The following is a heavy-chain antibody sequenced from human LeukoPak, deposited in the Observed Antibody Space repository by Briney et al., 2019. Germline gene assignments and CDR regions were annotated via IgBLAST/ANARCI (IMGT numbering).Heavy chain of an antibody. Sequence: SETLSLTCAVYGGSFSGYYWSWIRQPPGKGLEWIGEINHSGSTNYNPSLKSRVTISVDTSKNQFSLKLSSVTAAGTAVYYCARGSRRGYSGYEGRSDFDYWGQGTLVTVSS. CDR1: GGSFSGYY. J-gene: IGHJ4*02. D-gene: IGHD5-12*01. CDR2: INHSGST. V-gene: IGHV4-34*01. CDR3: ARGSRRGYSGYEGRSDFDY.